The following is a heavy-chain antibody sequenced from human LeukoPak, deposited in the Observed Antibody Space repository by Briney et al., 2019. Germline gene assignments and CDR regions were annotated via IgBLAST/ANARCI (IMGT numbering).Heavy chain of an antibody. CDR3: AREGDYGGNSGVNYFDY. J-gene: IGHJ4*02. D-gene: IGHD4-23*01. CDR1: GFTFSSYE. V-gene: IGHV3-48*03. CDR2: ISSSGSTI. Sequence: GGSLRLSCAASGFTFSSYEMNWVRQAPGKGLEWVSYISSSGSTIYYADSVKGRFTISRDNAKNSLYLQMNSLRAEDTAVYYCAREGDYGGNSGVNYFDYWGQGTLVTVSS.